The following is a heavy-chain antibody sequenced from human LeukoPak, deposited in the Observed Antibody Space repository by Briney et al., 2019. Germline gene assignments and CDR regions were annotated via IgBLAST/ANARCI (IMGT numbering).Heavy chain of an antibody. CDR3: AKDLEPNDFWSGQGY. CDR2: IRYDGSNK. D-gene: IGHD3-3*01. V-gene: IGHV3-30*02. J-gene: IGHJ4*02. CDR1: GFTFSSYG. Sequence: GGSLRLSCAASGFTFSSYGMHRVRQAPGKGLEWVAFIRYDGSNKYYADSVKGRFTISRDNSKNTLYLQMNSLRPEDTAVYYCAKDLEPNDFWSGQGYWGQGTLVTVSS.